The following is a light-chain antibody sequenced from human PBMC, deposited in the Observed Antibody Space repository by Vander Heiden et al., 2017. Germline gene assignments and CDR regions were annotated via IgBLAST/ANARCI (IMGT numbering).Light chain of an antibody. CDR2: GSS. CDR1: SSNIGAGYD. J-gene: IGLJ3*02. CDR3: QSYDSSLSGPNWV. V-gene: IGLV1-40*01. Sequence: QSVLTQPPSVSGAPGQRVTISCTGSSSNIGAGYDVHWYQQLPGTAPKLLIYGSSNRPSGVPDRFSGSKSGTSASLAITGLQAEDEADYYCQSYDSSLSGPNWVFGGGTKLTVL.